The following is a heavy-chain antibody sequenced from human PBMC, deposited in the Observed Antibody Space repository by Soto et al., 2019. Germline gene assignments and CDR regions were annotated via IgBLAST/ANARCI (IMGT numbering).Heavy chain of an antibody. D-gene: IGHD6-19*01. CDR3: ARGEYSSGRDY. CDR1: GCSISSGGYY. V-gene: IGHV4-31*03. J-gene: IGHJ4*02. CDR2: IYYSGST. Sequence: PSETLSLTCTVSGCSISSGGYYWSWIRQHPGKGLEWIGYIYYSGSTYYNPSLKSRVTISVDTSKNQFSLKLSSVTAADTAVYYCARGEYSSGRDYWGQGTLVTVSS.